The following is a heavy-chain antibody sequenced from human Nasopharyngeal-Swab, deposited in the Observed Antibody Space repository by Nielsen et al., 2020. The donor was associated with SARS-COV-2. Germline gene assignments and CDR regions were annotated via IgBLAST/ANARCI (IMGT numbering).Heavy chain of an antibody. V-gene: IGHV4-39*07. D-gene: IGHD3-9*01. CDR2: ISHDGTT. CDR3: ARGQIDILTGYLVFYYYYYMDV. CDR1: GGSISSSDYY. J-gene: IGHJ6*03. Sequence: GSLRLSCLVSGGSISSSDYYWGWIRQPPGKGLEWIGEISHDGTTNYNPSLKSRVTISKDTSKNQFSLKMSSVTAADTAVYYCARGQIDILTGYLVFYYYYYMDVWGKGTTVTVSS.